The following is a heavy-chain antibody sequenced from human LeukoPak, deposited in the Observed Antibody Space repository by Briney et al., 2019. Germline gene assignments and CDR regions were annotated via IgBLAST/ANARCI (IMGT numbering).Heavy chain of an antibody. D-gene: IGHD3-3*01. CDR3: AKDPRSPYYDFWSGSTNIDY. Sequence: GGSLRLSCAAPGFTFSSYAMSWVRQAPGKGLEWVSAISGSGGSTYYADSVKGRFTISRDNSKNTLYLQMNSLRAEDTAVYYCAKDPRSPYYDFWSGSTNIDYWGQGTLVTVSS. J-gene: IGHJ4*02. V-gene: IGHV3-23*01. CDR1: GFTFSSYA. CDR2: ISGSGGST.